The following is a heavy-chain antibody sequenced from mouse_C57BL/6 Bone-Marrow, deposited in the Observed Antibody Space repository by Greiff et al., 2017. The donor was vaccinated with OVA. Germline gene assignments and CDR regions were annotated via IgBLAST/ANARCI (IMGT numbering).Heavy chain of an antibody. CDR2: IYYSGTI. J-gene: IGHJ1*03. V-gene: IGHV3-5*01. Sequence: VQLKESGPGLVKPSQTVFLTCTVTGISITTGNYRWSWIRQFPGNKLEWIGYIYYSGTITYNPSLTSRTTITRDTPKNQFFLEMNSLTAEDTATYYCARDITTVEGGYWYFDVWGTGTTVTVSS. D-gene: IGHD1-1*01. CDR1: GISITTGNYR. CDR3: ARDITTVEGGYWYFDV.